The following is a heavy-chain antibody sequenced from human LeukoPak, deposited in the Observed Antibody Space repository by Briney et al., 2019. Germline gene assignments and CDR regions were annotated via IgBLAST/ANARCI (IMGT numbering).Heavy chain of an antibody. CDR1: GYTFTSYY. CDR3: ARDSHDYGDYLITTTTRYYYTDV. CDR2: INPSGGST. V-gene: IGHV1-46*01. D-gene: IGHD4-17*01. J-gene: IGHJ6*03. Sequence: ASVKVSCKASGYTFTSYYMHWVRQAPGQGLEWMGIINPSGGSTSYAQEFQGRVTMTRDMSTSTVYMEVRSLRSEDTAVYYCARDSHDYGDYLITTTTRYYYTDVWGKGTTVTVSS.